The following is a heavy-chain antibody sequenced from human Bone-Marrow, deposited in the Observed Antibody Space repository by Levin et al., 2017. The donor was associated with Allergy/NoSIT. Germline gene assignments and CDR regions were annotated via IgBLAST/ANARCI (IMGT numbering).Heavy chain of an antibody. V-gene: IGHV4-59*01. J-gene: IGHJ6*03. CDR3: ARAIASGGNSYYDYYVDV. D-gene: IGHD4-23*01. CDR1: GGSISGYY. CDR2: IYYSGST. Sequence: NPSETLSLTCTVSGGSISGYYWSWIRQPPEKGLEWIGYIYYSGSTKYNASLKSRVTISVDTSKNQFSLKLTSVTAADTAVYYCARAIASGGNSYYDYYVDVWGKGTTVTVSS.